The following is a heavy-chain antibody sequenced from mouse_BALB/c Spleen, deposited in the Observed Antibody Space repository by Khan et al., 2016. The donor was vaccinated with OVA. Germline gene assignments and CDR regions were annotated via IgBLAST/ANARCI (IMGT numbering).Heavy chain of an antibody. D-gene: IGHD4-1*01. CDR1: GYIFTNYV. J-gene: IGHJ2*02. Sequence: VQLQQSGPELVKPGASVKMSCKASGYIFTNYVLHWVKQKPGQGLEWIGYINPYNGGPKYNEKFKGTATLTSDNSSITAYMELSSLTSEDSAVYYCARGNWQSYYFDYWGQGTSRTRSS. CDR2: INPYNGGP. V-gene: IGHV1S136*01. CDR3: ARGNWQSYYFDY.